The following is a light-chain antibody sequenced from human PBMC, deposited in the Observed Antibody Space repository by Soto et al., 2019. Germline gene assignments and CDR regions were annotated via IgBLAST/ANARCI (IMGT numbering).Light chain of an antibody. CDR3: QEYDDYLFT. V-gene: IGKV1-5*03. Sequence: DIQMTQSPSTLSASVGDRVTITCRASQSISSWLARYQQKPGKAPKLLIYKASSLESGVPSRFSGSGSGTEFTLTISSLQPDDFSTYYCQEYDDYLFTFGPGTKLEIK. CDR2: KAS. J-gene: IGKJ2*01. CDR1: QSISSW.